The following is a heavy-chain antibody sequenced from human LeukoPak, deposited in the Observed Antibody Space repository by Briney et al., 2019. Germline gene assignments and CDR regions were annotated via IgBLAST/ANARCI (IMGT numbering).Heavy chain of an antibody. V-gene: IGHV4-39*01. D-gene: IGHD3-10*01. CDR1: GGSISSSFYH. CDR2: IYYSGNT. J-gene: IGHJ4*02. CDR3: ATGATSGSIHRFDC. Sequence: SETLSLTCTVSGGSISSSFYHWGWIRQPPGKGLEWIGSIYYSGNTYYNPSLKSRVTISVDTSKNQFSLRLTSVTAADTAVYYCATGATSGSIHRFDCWGQGTLITVSS.